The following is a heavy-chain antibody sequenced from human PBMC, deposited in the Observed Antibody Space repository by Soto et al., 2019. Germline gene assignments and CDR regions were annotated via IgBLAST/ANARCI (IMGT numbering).Heavy chain of an antibody. CDR1: GGSVSSNSYS. CDR2: IYSSENT. V-gene: IGHV4-39*01. CDR3: ARHLKPSSRTLQDY. Sequence: ETLSLTCTVSGGSVSSNSYSWGWIRQSPGKGLEWIGTIYSSENTYYNPSLLSRVTISVDTSKNEFSLRLSSVSAADTAVYYCARHLKPSSRTLQDYWGRRTPDIVSS. J-gene: IGHJ4*02. D-gene: IGHD6-6*01.